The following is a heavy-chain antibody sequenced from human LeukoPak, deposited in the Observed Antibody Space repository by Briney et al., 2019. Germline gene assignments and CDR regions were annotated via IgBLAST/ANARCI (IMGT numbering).Heavy chain of an antibody. CDR1: GGSISSGGYY. Sequence: SQTLSLTCTVSGGSISSGGYYWSWIRQHPGKGLEWIGYIYYSGSTYCNPSLKSRVTISVDTSKNQFSLKLSSVTAADTAVYYCARTLQPQNWFDPWGQGTLVTVSS. CDR2: IYYSGST. V-gene: IGHV4-31*03. CDR3: ARTLQPQNWFDP. J-gene: IGHJ5*02.